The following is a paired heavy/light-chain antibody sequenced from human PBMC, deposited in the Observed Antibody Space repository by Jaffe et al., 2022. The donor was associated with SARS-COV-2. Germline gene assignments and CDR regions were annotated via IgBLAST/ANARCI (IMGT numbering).Light chain of an antibody. CDR1: QSLVYSGGNSK. V-gene: IGKV2-30*01. Sequence: DVVMTQSPLSLPVTLGQPASISCRSSQSLVYSGGNSKLNWFHQRPGQSPRRLIYKVSNRDSGVPDRFSGSGSGTDFTLKISRVEAEDVGVYYCMQATHWPWTFGQGTRVEIK. CDR3: MQATHWPWT. J-gene: IGKJ1*01. CDR2: KVS.
Heavy chain of an antibody. Sequence: QLVESGGGLVQPGGSQRLSCAASGFTFSSYWMSWARQAPGRGLEWVATIKYDGSEKYYVDAVKGRFAISRDNAKNSVFLEMNSLREDDTAVYYCARYDDIAEVVWGLGTLVTVSS. CDR3: ARYDDIAEVV. J-gene: IGHJ4*02. CDR2: IKYDGSEK. D-gene: IGHD2-15*01. V-gene: IGHV3-7*03. CDR1: GFTFSSYW.